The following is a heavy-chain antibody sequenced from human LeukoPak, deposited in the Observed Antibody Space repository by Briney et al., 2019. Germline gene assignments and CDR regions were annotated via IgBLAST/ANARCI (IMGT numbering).Heavy chain of an antibody. D-gene: IGHD3-22*01. Sequence: PGGSLRLSCAASGFTFSDYYMSWIRQAPGKGLEWISYISSSGNTIYYADSVKGRFTISRDNAKNSLYLQMNSLRAEDTAVYYCARESLLYYWTNYYFDYWGQGTLVTVSS. V-gene: IGHV3-11*04. CDR1: GFTFSDYY. CDR3: ARESLLYYWTNYYFDY. J-gene: IGHJ4*02. CDR2: ISSSGNTI.